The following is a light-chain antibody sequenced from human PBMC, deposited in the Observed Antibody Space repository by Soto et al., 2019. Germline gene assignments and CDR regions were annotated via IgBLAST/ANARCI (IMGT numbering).Light chain of an antibody. V-gene: IGKV1-5*01. Sequence: DIQMTQSPSTLSASVGDRVTITCRASQSISSWLAWYQQKPGKAPKLLIYDASSLESGVPSRFSGSGSGTEFTLTISSLQPDDFATYYCQQYNSSPWTFGRGTKVEIK. CDR3: QQYNSSPWT. CDR2: DAS. J-gene: IGKJ1*01. CDR1: QSISSW.